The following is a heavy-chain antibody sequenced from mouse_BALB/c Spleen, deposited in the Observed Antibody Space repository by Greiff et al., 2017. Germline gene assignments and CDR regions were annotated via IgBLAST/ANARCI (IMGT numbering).Heavy chain of an antibody. D-gene: IGHD1-1*02. V-gene: IGHV5-17*02. J-gene: IGHJ4*01. CDR1: GFTFSSFG. CDR2: ISSGSSTI. CDR3: ATWVAWYAMDY. Sequence: EVKLEESGGGLVQPGGSRKLSCAASGFTFSSFGMHWVRQAPEKGLEWVAYISSGSSTIYYADTVKGRFTISRDNPKNTLVLQMPSLRSEDTAMYYCATWVAWYAMDYWGQGTSVTVSS.